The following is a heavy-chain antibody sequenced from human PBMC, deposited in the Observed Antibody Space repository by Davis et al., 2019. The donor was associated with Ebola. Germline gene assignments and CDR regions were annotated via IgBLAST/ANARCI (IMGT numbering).Heavy chain of an antibody. J-gene: IGHJ6*02. Sequence: PGGSLRLSCAASGFTFSSYGMHWVRQAPGKGLEWVAFISYEGSVKYYADSVKGRFTTSRDNSKNTLTLQMTGLGAEDTAVYYCVKDRGEMATSAYYTSGMDGWGQGTTVTVSS. CDR3: VKDRGEMATSAYYTSGMDG. V-gene: IGHV3-30*02. CDR2: ISYEGSVK. D-gene: IGHD5-24*01. CDR1: GFTFSSYG.